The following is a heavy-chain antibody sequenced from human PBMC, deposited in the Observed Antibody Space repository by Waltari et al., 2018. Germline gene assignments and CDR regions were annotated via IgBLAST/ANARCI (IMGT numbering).Heavy chain of an antibody. CDR3: TTISIVVVPAAAMAFDI. CDR1: GFTFSNAW. CDR2: IKSKTDGGTT. V-gene: IGHV3-15*01. J-gene: IGHJ3*02. D-gene: IGHD2-2*01. Sequence: EVQLVESGGGLVKPGGSLRLSCAASGFTFSNAWMSWFRQAPGQGLEWVGRIKSKTDGGTTDYAAPVKGRFTISRDDSKNTLYLQMNSLKTEDTAVYYCTTISIVVVPAAAMAFDIWGQGTMVTVSS.